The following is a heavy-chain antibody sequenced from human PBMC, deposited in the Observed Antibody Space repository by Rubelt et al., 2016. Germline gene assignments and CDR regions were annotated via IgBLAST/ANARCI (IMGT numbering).Heavy chain of an antibody. Sequence: VQLVESGGVVVQPGGSLRLSCAASGFTFSSYSMNWVRQPPGKGLEWIGEINHSGSTNYNPSLKSRVTISVDTSKNQFSLKLSSVAAADTAVYYCARVGWELLYYYYMDVWGKGTTVTVSS. CDR3: ARVGWELLYYYYMDV. V-gene: IGHV4-34*01. D-gene: IGHD1-26*01. CDR1: GFTFSSYS. CDR2: INHSGST. J-gene: IGHJ6*03.